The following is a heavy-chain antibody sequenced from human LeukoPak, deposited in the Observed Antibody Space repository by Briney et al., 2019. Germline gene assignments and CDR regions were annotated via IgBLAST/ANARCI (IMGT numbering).Heavy chain of an antibody. CDR3: ARDLVVVPAARLATNYYGMDV. D-gene: IGHD2-2*01. J-gene: IGHJ6*02. CDR2: ISAYNGNT. Sequence: ASVKVSCKASGYTFTSYGISWVRQAPGQGLEWMGWISAYNGNTNHAQKLQGRVTMTTDTSTSTAYMELRSLRSDDTAVYYCARDLVVVPAARLATNYYGMDVWGQGTTVTVSS. CDR1: GYTFTSYG. V-gene: IGHV1-18*01.